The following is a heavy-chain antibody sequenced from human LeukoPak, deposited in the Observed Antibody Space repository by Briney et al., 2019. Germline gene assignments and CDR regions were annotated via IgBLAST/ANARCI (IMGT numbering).Heavy chain of an antibody. CDR2: INPNSGGT. V-gene: IGHV1-2*02. CDR3: ARPLRRDARSSPTGWVGLGY. CDR1: GYTFTGYY. Sequence: EASVKVSCKASGYTFTGYYMHWVRQAPGQGLEWMGWINPNSGGTNYAQKFQGRVTMTRDTSISTAYMELSRLRSDDTAVYYCARPLRRDARSSPTGWVGLGYWGQGTLVTVSS. J-gene: IGHJ4*02. D-gene: IGHD6-13*01.